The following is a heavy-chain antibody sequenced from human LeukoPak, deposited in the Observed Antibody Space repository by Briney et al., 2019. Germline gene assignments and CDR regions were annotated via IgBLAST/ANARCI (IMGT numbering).Heavy chain of an antibody. J-gene: IGHJ3*01. CDR1: GGSISPYH. D-gene: IGHD3-10*01. CDR2: VHHSGST. V-gene: IGHV4-59*08. CDR3: ARHELRGGAFDV. Sequence: SETLSLTCTVSGGSISPYHWSWIRQPPGKGLEWIGYVHHSGSTNYSPSLKGRATLSVDTSRNQFSLKLRFVAAADTAVYYCARHELRGGAFDVWGQGTLFTVSS.